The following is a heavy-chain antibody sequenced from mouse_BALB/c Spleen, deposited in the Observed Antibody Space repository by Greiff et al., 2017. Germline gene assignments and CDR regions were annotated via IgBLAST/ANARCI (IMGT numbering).Heavy chain of an antibody. CDR1: GYTFTDYA. CDR3: ARGWVTTVVADYFDY. J-gene: IGHJ2*01. CDR2: ISTYYGDA. D-gene: IGHD1-1*01. Sequence: VQRVESGAELVRPGVSVKISCKGSGYTFTDYAMHWVKQSHAKSLEWIGVISTYYGDASYNQKFKGKATMTVDKSSSTAYMELARLTSEDSAIYYCARGWVTTVVADYFDYWGQGTTLTVSS. V-gene: IGHV1S137*01.